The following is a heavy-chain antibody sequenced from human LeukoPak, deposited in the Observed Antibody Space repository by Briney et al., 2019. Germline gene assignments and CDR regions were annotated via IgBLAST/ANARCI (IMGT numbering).Heavy chain of an antibody. V-gene: IGHV3-7*05. Sequence: GGSLRLSCAASGFNLSSYWMSWVRQAPGKGLEWVANIKQDGSEKYYVDSVKGRFTISRDNAKNSLYLQMNSLRAEDTAVYYCARGSSTSGFLPWGQGTLVTVSS. CDR1: GFNLSSYW. CDR2: IKQDGSEK. J-gene: IGHJ5*02. D-gene: IGHD6-13*01. CDR3: ARGSSTSGFLP.